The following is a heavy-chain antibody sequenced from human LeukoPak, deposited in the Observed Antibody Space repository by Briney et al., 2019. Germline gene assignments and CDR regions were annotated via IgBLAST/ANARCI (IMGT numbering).Heavy chain of an antibody. V-gene: IGHV3-30*02. J-gene: IGHJ4*02. D-gene: IGHD2-21*02. CDR2: IPYGGSNK. Sequence: GGSRRRSCAASGFTFSSYGMHGVGEAPGKGLEWVAVIPYGGSNKYYADSVKGRFAISRDNSKNTLYLQMNSLRAEDTAVYYCAKPYCGGDCYSRAAYFDYWGQGTLVTVSS. CDR3: AKPYCGGDCYSRAAYFDY. CDR1: GFTFSSYG.